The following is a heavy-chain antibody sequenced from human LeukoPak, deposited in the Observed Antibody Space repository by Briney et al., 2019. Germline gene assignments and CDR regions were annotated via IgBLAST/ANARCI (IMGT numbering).Heavy chain of an antibody. Sequence: ASVKVSCKASGYTFSDYYVHWVRQAPGQGLEWMGLINPITGATSIPQKFQGRVTITRDTSTTTVYMELTRLSFDDTAVYYCARGERFFYFEYWGQGTLVSVSS. D-gene: IGHD3-16*01. J-gene: IGHJ4*02. V-gene: IGHV1-46*01. CDR2: INPITGAT. CDR3: ARGERFFYFEY. CDR1: GYTFSDYY.